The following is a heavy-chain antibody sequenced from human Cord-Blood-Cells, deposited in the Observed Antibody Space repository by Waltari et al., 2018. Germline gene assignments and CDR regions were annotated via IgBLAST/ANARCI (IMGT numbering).Heavy chain of an antibody. J-gene: IGHJ5*02. CDR2: INHSVST. Sequence: QVQLQQWGAGLLKPSETLSLTCAVYGGSFSGYYWSWIRQPPGTGLEWIGEINHSVSTNSTTSLKRRVSISVDTSKSQFSLKPRSVTAADTAVYYWARGSPYYYDGSVSRWFGPWGQGTLVTVSS. CDR3: ARGSPYYYDGSVSRWFGP. D-gene: IGHD3-22*01. V-gene: IGHV4-34*01. CDR1: GGSFSGYY.